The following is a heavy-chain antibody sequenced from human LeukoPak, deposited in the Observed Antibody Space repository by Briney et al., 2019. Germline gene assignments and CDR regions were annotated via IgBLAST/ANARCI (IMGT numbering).Heavy chain of an antibody. CDR3: AKDRGDVDLQYFDS. CDR2: ISGSDGST. Sequence: PGVSLRLSCAASGFTFNTYAMNWVRQAPGKGLEWVSAISGSDGSTYYADSVRGRFTISRDNSKNTLYLQMNSLRAEDTAVYYCAKDRGDVDLQYFDSWGQGTLVTVSS. J-gene: IGHJ4*02. V-gene: IGHV3-23*01. CDR1: GFTFNTYA. D-gene: IGHD3-10*01.